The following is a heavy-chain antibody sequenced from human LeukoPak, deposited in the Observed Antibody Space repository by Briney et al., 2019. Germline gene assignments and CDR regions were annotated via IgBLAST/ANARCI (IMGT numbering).Heavy chain of an antibody. V-gene: IGHV4-34*01. J-gene: IGHJ3*02. CDR2: INHSGST. CDR1: GGSFSGYY. CDR3: ASYYAIDAFDI. D-gene: IGHD3-10*01. Sequence: PSETLSLICAVYGGSFSGYYWSWIRQPPGKGLEWIGEINHSGSTNYNPSLKSRVTISVDTSKNQFSLKLSSVTAADTAVYYCASYYAIDAFDIWGQGTMVTVSS.